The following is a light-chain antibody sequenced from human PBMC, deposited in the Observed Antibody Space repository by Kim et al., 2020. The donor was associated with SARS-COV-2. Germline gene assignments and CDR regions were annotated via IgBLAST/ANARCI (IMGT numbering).Light chain of an antibody. Sequence: SYELTQPPSVSVAPGKTARFTCGGDNVGRKSVHWYQQKPGQAPVLVINYDTDRPSGIPERFSASKSGNAATLTISRVEAVDEADYYCQVWDSSTDHWVFG. CDR1: NVGRKS. V-gene: IGLV3-21*04. CDR2: YDT. J-gene: IGLJ3*02. CDR3: QVWDSSTDHWV.